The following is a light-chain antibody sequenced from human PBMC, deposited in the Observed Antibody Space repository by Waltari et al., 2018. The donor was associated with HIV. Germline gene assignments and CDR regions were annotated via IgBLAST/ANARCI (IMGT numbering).Light chain of an antibody. Sequence: QSVLTQPPSVSGAPGQRVAISCPGPSSNIGAGYDVHSYQQLPGTVPKLLIYANSSRPSGVPDRFSGINSGTSASLAITGLQTEDEADYYCQSYDSGLSGWVFGGGTKLTVL. CDR2: ANS. J-gene: IGLJ3*02. V-gene: IGLV1-40*01. CDR1: SSNIGAGYD. CDR3: QSYDSGLSGWV.